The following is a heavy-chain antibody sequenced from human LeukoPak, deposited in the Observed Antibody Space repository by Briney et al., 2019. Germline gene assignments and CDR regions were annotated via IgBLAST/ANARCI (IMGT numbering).Heavy chain of an antibody. CDR1: GFTFSAYH. Sequence: PGGSLRLSCAASGFTFSAYHMNWVRQAPGKGLEWVSAISGSGGSTYYADSVKGRFTISRDNSKNTLYLQMNSLRAEDTAVYYCAKDPSIAVAGAFDYWGQGTLVTVSS. V-gene: IGHV3-23*01. J-gene: IGHJ4*02. CDR3: AKDPSIAVAGAFDY. D-gene: IGHD6-19*01. CDR2: ISGSGGST.